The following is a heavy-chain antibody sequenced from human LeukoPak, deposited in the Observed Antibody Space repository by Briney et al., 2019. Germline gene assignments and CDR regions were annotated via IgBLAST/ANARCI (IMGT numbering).Heavy chain of an antibody. J-gene: IGHJ4*02. CDR3: ARYYYDSSGYYRFDY. Sequence: SETLSLTCIVSGGSISSYYWSWIRQPPGKGLEWIGYIYYSGSTNYNPSLKSRVTISVDTSKNQFSLKLSSVTAADTAVYYCARYYYDSSGYYRFDYWGQGTLVTVSS. CDR1: GGSISSYY. V-gene: IGHV4-59*01. D-gene: IGHD3-22*01. CDR2: IYYSGST.